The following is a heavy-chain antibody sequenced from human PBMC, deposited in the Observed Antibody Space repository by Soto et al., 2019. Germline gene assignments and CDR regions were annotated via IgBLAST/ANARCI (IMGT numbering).Heavy chain of an antibody. CDR3: AVGYYGSGSYPYYFDY. J-gene: IGHJ4*02. V-gene: IGHV4-4*02. CDR2: IYHSGST. D-gene: IGHD3-10*01. Sequence: TSETLSLTCAVSGGSISSSNWWSWVRQPPGKGLEWIGEIYHSGSTNYNPSLKSRVTISVDKSKNQFSLKLSSVTAADTAVYYCAVGYYGSGSYPYYFDYWGQGTLVTVSS. CDR1: GGSISSSNW.